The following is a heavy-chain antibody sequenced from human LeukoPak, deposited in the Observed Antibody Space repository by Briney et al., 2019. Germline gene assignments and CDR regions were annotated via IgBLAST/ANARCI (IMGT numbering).Heavy chain of an antibody. J-gene: IGHJ4*02. CDR1: GFTFSSYA. V-gene: IGHV3-23*01. CDR3: AKEHIVVVPAAINPFDY. D-gene: IGHD2-2*01. CDR2: ISGSGGST. Sequence: GGSLRLSCAASGFTFSSYAMSWVRQAPGKGLEWVSAISGSGGSTYYADSVKGRFTISRDNSKNTLYLQMNSLRAEDTAVYYCAKEHIVVVPAAINPFDYWGQGTLVTVSS.